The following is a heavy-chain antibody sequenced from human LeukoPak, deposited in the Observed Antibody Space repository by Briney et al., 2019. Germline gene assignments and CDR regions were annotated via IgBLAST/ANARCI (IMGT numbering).Heavy chain of an antibody. J-gene: IGHJ4*02. CDR1: GGSISSYY. Sequence: SETLSLTCTVSGGSISSYYWTWIRQPPGKGLEWVAYTYYSGSTEYNPSLKSRVTISVEASKKQVSLKLSSVTAADTAVYYCARRRWLVGHFDYWGQGTLVTVSS. CDR3: ARRRWLVGHFDY. CDR2: TYYSGST. D-gene: IGHD6-19*01. V-gene: IGHV4-59*08.